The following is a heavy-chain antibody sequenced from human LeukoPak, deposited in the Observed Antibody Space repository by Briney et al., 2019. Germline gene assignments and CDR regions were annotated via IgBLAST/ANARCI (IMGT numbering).Heavy chain of an antibody. V-gene: IGHV1-18*01. CDR1: GYTYSDYG. J-gene: IGHJ4*02. CDR3: ARSMVRAVTQVASDY. D-gene: IGHD3-10*01. Sequence: ASVKVSCKASGYTYSDYGISWVRQAPGHGLEWMGWISTYNGNTIYAEKLQGRVTMTTDTSTSTAYMELRSLRSGDTAVYYCARSMVRAVTQVASDYWGQGTLVTVSS. CDR2: ISTYNGNT.